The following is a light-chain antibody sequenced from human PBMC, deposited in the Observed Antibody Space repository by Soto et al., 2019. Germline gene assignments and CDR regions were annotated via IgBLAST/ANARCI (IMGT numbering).Light chain of an antibody. CDR3: QQYGKSPYT. Sequence: EIVLTPSPGTLSLSPVERATLSCRASQSVTYNYVTWYQQKGGQPPRLLIPGASSRATGIPDRFSGSGSGTDFTLIISRVEPEDFAVYYCQQYGKSPYTFGQGTKLEI. CDR2: GAS. CDR1: QSVTYNY. J-gene: IGKJ2*01. V-gene: IGKV3-20*01.